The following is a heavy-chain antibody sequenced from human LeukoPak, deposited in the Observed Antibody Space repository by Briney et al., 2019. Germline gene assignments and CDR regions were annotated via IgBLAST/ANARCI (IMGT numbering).Heavy chain of an antibody. V-gene: IGHV3-74*01. Sequence: GGSLRLSCAASGITFSSYWMHWVRQAPGKGPVWVSRITSDGSNTNYADSVKGRFTISRDNAKNTLYLHMNSLRAEDTAVYYCARGGRIQLERRGYFDYWGQGTLVTVSS. D-gene: IGHD1-1*01. CDR2: ITSDGSNT. CDR1: GITFSSYW. J-gene: IGHJ4*02. CDR3: ARGGRIQLERRGYFDY.